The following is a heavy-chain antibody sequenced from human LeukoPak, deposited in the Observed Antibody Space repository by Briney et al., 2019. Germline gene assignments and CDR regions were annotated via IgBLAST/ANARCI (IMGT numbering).Heavy chain of an antibody. D-gene: IGHD6-19*01. CDR2: ISSGAGST. CDR3: AKAPQWPNVWFDP. V-gene: IGHV3-23*01. CDR1: GFTFSSYA. Sequence: TGGSLRLSCAASGFTFSSYAMSWVRQAPGQGLEWVSTISSGAGSTYYTDSVKGRFTISRDNSKNTLYLQMNSLRAEDTAVYYCAKAPQWPNVWFDPWGQGTLVTVSS. J-gene: IGHJ5*02.